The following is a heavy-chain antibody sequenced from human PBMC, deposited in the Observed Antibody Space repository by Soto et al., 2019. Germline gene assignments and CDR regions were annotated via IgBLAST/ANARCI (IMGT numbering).Heavy chain of an antibody. V-gene: IGHV3-30-3*01. CDR1: GFTFSSYA. J-gene: IGHJ6*02. Sequence: GGSLRLSCAASGFTFSSYAMHWVRQAPGKGLEWVAVISYDGSNKYYADSVKGRFTISRDNSKNTLYLQMNSLRAEDTAVYYCARELRSGSYWTAYYYYYYGMDVWGQGTTVTVSS. D-gene: IGHD3-10*01. CDR3: ARELRSGSYWTAYYYYYYGMDV. CDR2: ISYDGSNK.